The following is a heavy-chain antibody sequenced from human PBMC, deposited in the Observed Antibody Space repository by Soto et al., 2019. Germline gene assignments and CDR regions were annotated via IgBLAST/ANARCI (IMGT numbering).Heavy chain of an antibody. D-gene: IGHD3-10*01. J-gene: IGHJ4*02. CDR2: ISSSGSTI. CDR1: GFTFSSYE. Sequence: EVQLVESGGGLVQPGGSLRLSCEASGFTFSSYEMNWVRQAPGKGLEWVLYISSSGSTIYYADSVKGRFTISRDNAKNSLYLQMNTLRAEDTAVYYCARGHGSGSYSFDYWGQGTLVTVSS. CDR3: ARGHGSGSYSFDY. V-gene: IGHV3-48*03.